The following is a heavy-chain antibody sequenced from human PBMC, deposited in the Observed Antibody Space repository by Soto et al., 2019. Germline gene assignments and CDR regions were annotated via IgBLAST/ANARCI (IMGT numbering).Heavy chain of an antibody. CDR3: ARGWGRISDY. Sequence: PSGTLSLTCAVYGGSFSGYYWSWIRQPPGKGLEWIGEINHSGSTNYNPSLKSRVTISVDTSKNQFSLKLSSVTAADTAVYYCARGWGRISDYWGQGALVTVSS. CDR2: INHSGST. CDR1: GGSFSGYY. D-gene: IGHD7-27*01. V-gene: IGHV4-34*01. J-gene: IGHJ4*02.